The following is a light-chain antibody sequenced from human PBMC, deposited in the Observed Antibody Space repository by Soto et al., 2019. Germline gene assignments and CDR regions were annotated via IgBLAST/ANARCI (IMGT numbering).Light chain of an antibody. Sequence: TQVTQSPSSLSASVGDTVAITCRASQNIGTYLNWYQQRPGKAPNLLIYGASTLRSGVPSRFSGSGSGTDFTLIISGLQPEDFASYYCQQSYSFPRTFGQGTKVEIK. J-gene: IGKJ1*01. V-gene: IGKV1-39*01. CDR3: QQSYSFPRT. CDR2: GAS. CDR1: QNIGTY.